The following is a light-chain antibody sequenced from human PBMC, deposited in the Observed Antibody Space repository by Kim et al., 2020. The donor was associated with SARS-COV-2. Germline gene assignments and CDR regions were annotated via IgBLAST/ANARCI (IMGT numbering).Light chain of an antibody. J-gene: IGKJ4*01. CDR1: QDISNY. V-gene: IGKV1-9*01. CDR2: AAS. CDR3: QQLDSYPLT. Sequence: IQLTQSPSSLSASVGDRVTITCRASQDISNYVAWYQRRPGKAPNLLVHAASTMQSGVPSRFRGSGSGTEFTLTISRLQPEDFATDYCQQLDSYPLTFGGGTKVDIK.